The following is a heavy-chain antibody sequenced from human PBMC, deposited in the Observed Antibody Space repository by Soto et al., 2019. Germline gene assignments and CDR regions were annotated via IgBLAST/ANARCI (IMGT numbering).Heavy chain of an antibody. V-gene: IGHV1-18*01. J-gene: IGHJ4*02. CDR3: ARDKGDYYGSGSRSAIDY. CDR1: GYTFTSYG. Sequence: QVPLVQSGAEVKKPGASVKVSCKASGYTFTSYGISWVRQAPGQGLEWMGWISAYNGNTNYAQKLQGRVTMTTDTSTSTAYMELRSLRSDDTAVYYCARDKGDYYGSGSRSAIDYWGQGTLVTVSS. CDR2: ISAYNGNT. D-gene: IGHD3-10*01.